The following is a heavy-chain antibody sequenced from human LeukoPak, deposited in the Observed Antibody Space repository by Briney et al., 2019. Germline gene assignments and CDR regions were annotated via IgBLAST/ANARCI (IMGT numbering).Heavy chain of an antibody. CDR1: GLTFRNYA. D-gene: IGHD3-22*01. CDR3: ATTLHSGYYDLY. V-gene: IGHV3-23*01. CDR2: IGGSGAGT. J-gene: IGHJ4*02. Sequence: GGSLRLSCAASGLTFRNYAMSWVRQAPGKGLEWVSGIGGSGAGTYYAVSVKGRFTISRDNSKNTLYLQMNSLRAEDTAVYYCATTLHSGYYDLYWGQGTLVTVSS.